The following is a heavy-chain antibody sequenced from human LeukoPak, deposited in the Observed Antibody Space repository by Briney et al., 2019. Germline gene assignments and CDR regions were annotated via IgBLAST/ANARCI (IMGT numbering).Heavy chain of an antibody. CDR2: IYHSGTT. D-gene: IGHD6-19*01. CDR3: ARGFGSGWYLGAFHM. J-gene: IGHJ3*02. V-gene: IGHV4-30-2*01. Sequence: SETLSLTCAVSGGSISSDGYSWSWIRQPPGKGLEWIGYIYHSGTTYYNPSLKSRVTILVDRSKTQFSLKLSSVTAADTTVYCCARGFGSGWYLGAFHMWGQGTMVTVSS. CDR1: GGSISSDGYS.